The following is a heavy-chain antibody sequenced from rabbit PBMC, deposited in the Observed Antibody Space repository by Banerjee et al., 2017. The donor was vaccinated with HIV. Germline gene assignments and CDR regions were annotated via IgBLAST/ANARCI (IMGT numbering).Heavy chain of an antibody. Sequence: QEQLVESGGGLVQPTGSLTLTCKASGFSFGDRDVMCWVRQAPGKGLEWIACINAATGKPVYATWAKGLFTISRTSSTTVTLRMTSLTAADRAAYFCARDTGSSFSSYGMDLWGPGPLVTVS. CDR2: INAATGKP. CDR3: ARDTGSSFSSYGMDL. CDR1: GFSFGDRDV. V-gene: IGHV1S45*01. D-gene: IGHD8-1*01. J-gene: IGHJ6*01.